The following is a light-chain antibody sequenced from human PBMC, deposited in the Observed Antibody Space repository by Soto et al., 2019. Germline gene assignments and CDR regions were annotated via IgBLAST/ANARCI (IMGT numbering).Light chain of an antibody. J-gene: IGKJ4*01. V-gene: IGKV3-15*01. CDR3: QQYSNWPRAT. CDR1: QSISSN. Sequence: EIVITQSPATLSVSPGERATLSCRASQSISSNLAWYQQKPGQAPRLLMFRTSSRATGFPARFSGSGSGTEFNLTISSLQSEDFGVYYCQQYSNWPRATFGGGTKVDIK. CDR2: RTS.